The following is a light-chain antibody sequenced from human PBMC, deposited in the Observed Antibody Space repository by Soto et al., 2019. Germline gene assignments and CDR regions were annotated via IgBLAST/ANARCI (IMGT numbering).Light chain of an antibody. J-gene: IGKJ1*01. Sequence: EIVLTQSPGTLSLSPGERATLSFMSSQSVSNSYLAWYQQKPGQAPRLLIYGASNRAFGIPDRFSGSGSGTDFTLTISRLEPEDFAVYYCQQYGNSPSVAFGQGTKVDIK. V-gene: IGKV3-20*01. CDR2: GAS. CDR3: QQYGNSPSVA. CDR1: QSVSNSY.